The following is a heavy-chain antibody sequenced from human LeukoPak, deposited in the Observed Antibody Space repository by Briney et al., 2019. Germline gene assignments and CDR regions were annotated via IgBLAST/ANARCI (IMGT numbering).Heavy chain of an antibody. CDR2: INPNSGGT. V-gene: IGHV1-2*02. Sequence: SVPVSYKASRYTLTRYYMHWLRQAPAQGLEWMGWINPNSGGTNYEQKFQGRVTITRDTSLSPAYTELSRLEPDDTAVYFFSLYYSDSGNSYYYNDRGNVWGKGTTVTVSS. J-gene: IGHJ6*04. CDR3: SLYYSDSGNSYYYNDRGNV. D-gene: IGHD3-10*01. CDR1: RYTLTRYY.